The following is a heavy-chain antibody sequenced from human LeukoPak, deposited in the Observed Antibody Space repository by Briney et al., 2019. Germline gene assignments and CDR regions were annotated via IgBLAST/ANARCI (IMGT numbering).Heavy chain of an antibody. CDR3: ARDSSMITFGGVIVGYFDY. CDR2: INWNGGST. Sequence: GGSLRLSCAASGFTFDDYGMSWVRQAPGKGLEWVSGINWNGGSTGYADSVKGRFTISRDNAKNSLYLQMNSLRAEDTALYYCARDSSMITFGGVIVGYFDYWGQGTLVTVSS. J-gene: IGHJ4*02. V-gene: IGHV3-20*04. D-gene: IGHD3-16*02. CDR1: GFTFDDYG.